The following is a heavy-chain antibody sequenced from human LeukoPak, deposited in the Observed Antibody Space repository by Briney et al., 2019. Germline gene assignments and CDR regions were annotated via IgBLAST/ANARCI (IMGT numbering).Heavy chain of an antibody. Sequence: GGSLRLSCAASGFTFSSYGMHWVRQAPGKGLEWVAVIWYDGSNKYYADSVKGRFTISRDNSKNTLYLHTNSLRAEDTAVYYCARDTNYYFDSWGQGTLVTVSS. CDR1: GFTFSSYG. V-gene: IGHV3-33*01. D-gene: IGHD1-7*01. J-gene: IGHJ4*02. CDR3: ARDTNYYFDS. CDR2: IWYDGSNK.